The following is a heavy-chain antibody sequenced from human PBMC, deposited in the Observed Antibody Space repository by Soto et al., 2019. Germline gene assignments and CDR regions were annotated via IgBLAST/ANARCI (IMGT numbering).Heavy chain of an antibody. CDR3: AREAPNYYDSSGYPLNYYGMDV. D-gene: IGHD3-22*01. CDR1: GFTFSSYS. J-gene: IGHJ6*02. CDR2: ISSSSSYI. V-gene: IGHV3-21*01. Sequence: GGSLRLSRAASGFTFSSYSMNWVRQAPGKGLEWVSSISSSSSYIYYADSVKGRFTISRDNAKNSLYLQMNSLRAEDTAVYYCAREAPNYYDSSGYPLNYYGMDVWGQGTTVTVSS.